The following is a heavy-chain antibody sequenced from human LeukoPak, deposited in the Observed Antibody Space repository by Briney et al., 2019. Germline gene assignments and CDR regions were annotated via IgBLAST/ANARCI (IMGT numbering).Heavy chain of an antibody. CDR2: IYYSGST. J-gene: IGHJ6*02. Sequence: PSETLSLTCTVSGGSISGYYWSWIRQPPGKGLEWIGFIYYSGSTNYNPSLKSRVTMSVDTSKNQLSLRLSSVTAADTAVYYCARDQLPHFYYGMDVWGQGTTVTVSS. V-gene: IGHV4-59*12. CDR3: ARDQLPHFYYGMDV. CDR1: GGSISGYY. D-gene: IGHD2-2*01.